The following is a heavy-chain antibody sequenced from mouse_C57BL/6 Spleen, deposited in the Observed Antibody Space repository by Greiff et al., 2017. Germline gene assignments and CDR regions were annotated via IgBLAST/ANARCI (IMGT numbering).Heavy chain of an antibody. D-gene: IGHD4-1*01. V-gene: IGHV1-42*01. Sequence: VQLKESGPELVKPGASVKISCKASGYSFTGYYMNWVKQSPEKSLEWIGEINPSTGGTTYNQKFKAKATLTVDNSSSTAYMQLKSLTSEDSAVYYCARWDYFGYWGQGTTLTVSS. CDR3: ARWDYFGY. CDR2: INPSTGGT. CDR1: GYSFTGYY. J-gene: IGHJ2*01.